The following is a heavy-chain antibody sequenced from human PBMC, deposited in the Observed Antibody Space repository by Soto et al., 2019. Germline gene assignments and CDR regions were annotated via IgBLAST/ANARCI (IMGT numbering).Heavy chain of an antibody. J-gene: IGHJ6*03. CDR1: GFTFSSYA. CDR2: ISYDGSNK. Sequence: PGGSLRLSCAASGFTFSSYAMHWVRQAPGKGLEWVAVISYDGSNKYYADSVKGRFTISRDNSKNTLYLQMNSLRAEDTAVYYCAKVGTPEEGRFLEWFQCPSPNYYYYMDGWGKGTTVNVSS. CDR3: AKVGTPEEGRFLEWFQCPSPNYYYYMDG. V-gene: IGHV3-30*04. D-gene: IGHD3-3*01.